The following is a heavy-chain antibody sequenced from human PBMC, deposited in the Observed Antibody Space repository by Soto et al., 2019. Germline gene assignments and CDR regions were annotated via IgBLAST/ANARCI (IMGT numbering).Heavy chain of an antibody. CDR1: GFTFSSCA. J-gene: IGHJ4*02. CDR3: AKDRWNYDYFDF. D-gene: IGHD1-7*01. CDR2: ISGSGEST. Sequence: GGSLRLSCAASGFTFSSCAMNWVRQAPGKGLEWVSTISGSGESTYYADSVKGRFTISRDNSKSTLCLQMNSLRAEDTAVYYCAKDRWNYDYFDFWGQGTLVTVSS. V-gene: IGHV3-23*01.